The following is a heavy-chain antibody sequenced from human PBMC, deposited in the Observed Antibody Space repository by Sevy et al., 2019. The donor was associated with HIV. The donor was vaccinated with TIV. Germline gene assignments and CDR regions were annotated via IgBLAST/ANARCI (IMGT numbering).Heavy chain of an antibody. D-gene: IGHD1-26*01. CDR2: IKKDGSEA. Sequence: GESLKISCVASGFNFRNFWMSWVRQAPGKGLECVADIKKDGSEAYYVDSVKGRFTISRDNAKNSLYLQMNSLRNEDTAMDFCVSDKEVGASILDAWGQGTPVTVSS. J-gene: IGHJ5*02. V-gene: IGHV3-7*03. CDR3: VSDKEVGASILDA. CDR1: GFNFRNFW.